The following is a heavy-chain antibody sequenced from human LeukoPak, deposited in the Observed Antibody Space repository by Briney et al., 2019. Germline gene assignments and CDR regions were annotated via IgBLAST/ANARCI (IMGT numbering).Heavy chain of an antibody. CDR2: IRYDGSNK. D-gene: IGHD3-10*01. CDR1: GFTFSSYG. Sequence: GGSLRLSCAASGFTFSSYGMHWVRQAPGKGLEWVAFIRYDGSNKYYADSVKGRFTISRDNSKNTLYLQMNSLRAEDTAVYYCAKAQLWFGEEYYTNFDYWGQGTLVTVSS. CDR3: AKAQLWFGEEYYTNFDY. V-gene: IGHV3-30*02. J-gene: IGHJ4*02.